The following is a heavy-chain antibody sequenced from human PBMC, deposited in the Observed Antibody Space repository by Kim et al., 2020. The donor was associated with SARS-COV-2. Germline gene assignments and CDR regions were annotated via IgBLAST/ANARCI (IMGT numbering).Heavy chain of an antibody. V-gene: IGHV3-23*01. CDR3: AKDRLVYSSYGMDV. Sequence: ADSVKGRLTISRDNSKNTLYLQMNSLRAEDTAVYYCAKDRLVYSSYGMDVWGQGTTVTVSS. D-gene: IGHD4-4*01. J-gene: IGHJ6*02.